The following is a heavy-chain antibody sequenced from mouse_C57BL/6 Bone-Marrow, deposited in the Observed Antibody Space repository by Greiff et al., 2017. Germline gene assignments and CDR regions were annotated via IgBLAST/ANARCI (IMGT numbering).Heavy chain of an antibody. CDR2: IYPRDGST. Sequence: QVQLQQSGPELVKPGASVTLSCKASGYTFTSYDINWVKQRPGQGLEWIGWIYPRDGSTTYNEKFKGKATLTVDTSSSTAYMELHSLTSEDSAVYFCARDYGSSYWYFDVWGTGTTVTVSS. CDR1: GYTFTSYD. D-gene: IGHD1-1*01. V-gene: IGHV1-85*01. J-gene: IGHJ1*03. CDR3: ARDYGSSYWYFDV.